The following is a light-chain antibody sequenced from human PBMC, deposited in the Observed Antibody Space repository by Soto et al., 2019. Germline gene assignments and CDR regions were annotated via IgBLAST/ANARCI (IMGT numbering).Light chain of an antibody. CDR1: SSDVGRYNY. CDR2: EVS. Sequence: ALTQPASVSGSPGQSITISCTGSSSDVGRYNYVSWYQQHPGKAPKLMTYEVSNRPSGVSIRFSGSKSGNTASLTISGLQAEDEADYYCSSFTSNKSVVFGGGTKVTVL. CDR3: SSFTSNKSVV. J-gene: IGLJ2*01. V-gene: IGLV2-14*01.